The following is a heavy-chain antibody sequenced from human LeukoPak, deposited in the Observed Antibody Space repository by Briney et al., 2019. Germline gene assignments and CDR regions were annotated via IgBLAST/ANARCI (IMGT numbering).Heavy chain of an antibody. V-gene: IGHV1-2*02. CDR2: MNPNSGGT. D-gene: IGHD1-7*01. J-gene: IGHJ6*03. Sequence: GASVKVSCKASGYTFTSYDINWVRQATGQGLEWMGWMNPNSGGTNYAQKFQGRVTMTRDTSISTAYMELSRLRSDDTAVYYCARDRRYPNRQMDHNITGTTNLYYYYMDVWGKGTTVTASS. CDR1: GYTFTSYD. CDR3: ARDRRYPNRQMDHNITGTTNLYYYYMDV.